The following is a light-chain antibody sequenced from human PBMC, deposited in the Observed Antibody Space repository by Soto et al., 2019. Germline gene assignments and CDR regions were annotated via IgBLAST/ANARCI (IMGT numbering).Light chain of an antibody. V-gene: IGKV3-15*01. J-gene: IGKJ5*01. CDR1: QSVSSN. CDR3: QQYNNWPPT. CDR2: GAS. Sequence: EIVMTQSPATLSVSPGERATLSCRATQSVSSNLAWYQQKPGQAPRLLIYGASTRATGIPARFSGSRSGTEFTLTISSRQSEDFAVYYCQQYNNWPPTFGQGTRLEIK.